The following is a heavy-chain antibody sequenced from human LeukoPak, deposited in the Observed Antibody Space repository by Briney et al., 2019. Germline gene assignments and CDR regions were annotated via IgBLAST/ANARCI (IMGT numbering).Heavy chain of an antibody. CDR3: ARERDYGDSFFDL. CDR1: VGSISTYY. J-gene: IGHJ4*02. CDR2: IYYSGST. Sequence: SGTLSLNCTVSVGSISTYYWTWIRQPPGKGLEWIGNIYYSGSTNYNPSLKSRVTISGDTSKNQFSLKVTSVTAADTAVYYCARERDYGDSFFDLWGQGTLVTVSS. D-gene: IGHD4-17*01. V-gene: IGHV4-59*01.